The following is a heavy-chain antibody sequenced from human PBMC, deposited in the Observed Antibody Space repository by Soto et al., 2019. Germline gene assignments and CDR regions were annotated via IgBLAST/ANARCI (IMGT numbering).Heavy chain of an antibody. CDR2: INHSGST. J-gene: IGHJ4*02. CDR1: DGSMNSDSSY. V-gene: IGHV4-39*01. CDR3: ASRDPGTSVDY. D-gene: IGHD1-7*01. Sequence: SETLSLTCRVSDGSMNSDSSYWGWIRQPPGKGLEWIGVINHSGSTYHNLSLKGRVTMSVDASRNQFSLKLTSMTAADTAVYYCASRDPGTSVDYWGQGTLVTVS.